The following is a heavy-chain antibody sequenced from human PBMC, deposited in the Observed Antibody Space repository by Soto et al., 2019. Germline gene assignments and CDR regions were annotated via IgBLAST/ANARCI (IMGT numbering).Heavy chain of an antibody. V-gene: IGHV1-46*01. CDR2: INPSGGST. D-gene: IGHD3-10*01. J-gene: IGHJ4*02. CDR1: GYTFTSYY. Sequence: ASVKVSCKASGYTFTSYYMHWVRQAPGQGLEWMGIINPSGGSTSYAQKFQGRVTMTRDTSTTTVYMELSSLRPEDTAVYYCVKGYGSGTYYVEYFDYWGQGTLVTVSS. CDR3: VKGYGSGTYYVEYFDY.